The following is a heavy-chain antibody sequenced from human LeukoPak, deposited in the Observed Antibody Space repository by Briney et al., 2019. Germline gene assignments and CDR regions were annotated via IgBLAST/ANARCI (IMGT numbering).Heavy chain of an antibody. V-gene: IGHV3-69-1*01. CDR3: ARDLYGSGRYQRDY. CDR1: GFTVSSNY. CDR2: IDSNSLT. D-gene: IGHD3-10*01. J-gene: IGHJ4*02. Sequence: GGSLRLSCAASGFTVSSNYMGWVRQAPGKGLEWVSTIDSNSLTYYADSVTGRFTISRDKAKNSLYLKMNSLRAEDTAVYYCARDLYGSGRYQRDYWGQGTLVIVSS.